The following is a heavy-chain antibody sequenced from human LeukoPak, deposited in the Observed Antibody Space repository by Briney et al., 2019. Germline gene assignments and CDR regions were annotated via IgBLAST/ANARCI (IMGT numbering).Heavy chain of an antibody. CDR1: GGSISSSGYY. CDR3: ARESSGDPNWFDP. D-gene: IGHD3-10*01. V-gene: IGHV4-31*03. Sequence: SETLSLTCTVSGGSISSSGYYWGWIRQHPGKGLEWIGYIYYSGSTYYNPSLKSRVTISVDTSKNQFSLKLSSVTAADTAVYYCARESSGDPNWFDPWGQGTLVTVSS. J-gene: IGHJ5*02. CDR2: IYYSGST.